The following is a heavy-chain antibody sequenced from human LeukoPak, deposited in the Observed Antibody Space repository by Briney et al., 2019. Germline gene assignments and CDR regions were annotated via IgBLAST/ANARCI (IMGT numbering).Heavy chain of an antibody. D-gene: IGHD6-19*01. CDR3: ARDRGSGWYRADAFDI. CDR1: GFTFSGYW. J-gene: IGHJ3*02. V-gene: IGHV3-7*01. CDR2: IKQDGSEK. Sequence: GGSLRLSCAASGFTFSGYWMSWVRQAPGKGLEWVANIKQDGSEKYYVDSVKGRFTISRDNAKNSLYLQMNSLRAEDTAVYYCARDRGSGWYRADAFDIWGQGTMVTVSS.